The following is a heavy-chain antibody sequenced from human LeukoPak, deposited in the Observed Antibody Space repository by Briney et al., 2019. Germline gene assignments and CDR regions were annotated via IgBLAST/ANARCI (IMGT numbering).Heavy chain of an antibody. Sequence: GGSLRLSCAASGFTFSYYSMNWVRQAPGKGLEWVSSISSSSSYIYYADSVKGRFTISRDNAKNSLYLQMNSLRAEDTAVYYCARASPGEVVSGDQLGGYWGQGTLVTVSS. J-gene: IGHJ4*02. CDR2: ISSSSSYI. CDR3: ARASPGEVVSGDQLGGY. CDR1: GFTFSYYS. V-gene: IGHV3-21*01. D-gene: IGHD2-2*01.